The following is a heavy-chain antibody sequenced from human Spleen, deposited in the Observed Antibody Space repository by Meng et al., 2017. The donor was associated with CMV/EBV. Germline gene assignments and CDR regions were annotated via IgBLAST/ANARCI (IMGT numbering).Heavy chain of an antibody. CDR1: GFSLSNARMG. J-gene: IGHJ3*02. D-gene: IGHD7-27*01. CDR2: ILSNDEK. Sequence: SGPTLVKPTETLTLMCTVSGFSLSNARMGVSWIRQPPGKALEWLAHILSNDEKSYSTSLKSRLTISKDTSKSQVVLTMTNMDPADTATYYCARMHLTGDPSDAFDIWGQGTMVTVSS. CDR3: ARMHLTGDPSDAFDI. V-gene: IGHV2-26*01.